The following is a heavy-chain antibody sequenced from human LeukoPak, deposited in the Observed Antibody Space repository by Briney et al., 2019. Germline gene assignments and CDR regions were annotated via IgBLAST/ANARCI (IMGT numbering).Heavy chain of an antibody. CDR1: GASISSDTYY. CDR3: ARGPGGYRSPSFDY. J-gene: IGHJ4*02. CDR2: IYTSGTS. V-gene: IGHV4-61*02. D-gene: IGHD5-24*01. Sequence: SETLSLTCTVSGASISSDTYYWTWIRQPAGKGLEWIGRIYTSGTSNYNPSLKSRVTILVDTSRNHFSLKLTSVTAADTAVYYCARGPGGYRSPSFDYWGQGILVTVSS.